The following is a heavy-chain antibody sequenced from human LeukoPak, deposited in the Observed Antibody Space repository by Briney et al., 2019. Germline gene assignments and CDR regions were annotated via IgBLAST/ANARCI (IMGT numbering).Heavy chain of an antibody. CDR3: ARGVVAGTSNYAEFFQH. Sequence: PGGSLRLACAASGFTFSDYYMSWIRRAPGKGLEWVSYISSSGSTIYYADSVKGRFTISRDNAKNSLSMQMNSLRAEDTAVYYCARGVVAGTSNYAEFFQHWGQGTLVAVSS. CDR1: GFTFSDYY. CDR2: ISSSGSTI. V-gene: IGHV3-11*04. J-gene: IGHJ1*01. D-gene: IGHD6-19*01.